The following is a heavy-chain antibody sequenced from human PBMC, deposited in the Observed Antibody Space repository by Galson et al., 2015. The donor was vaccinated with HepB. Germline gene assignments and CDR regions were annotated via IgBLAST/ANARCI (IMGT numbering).Heavy chain of an antibody. D-gene: IGHD1-26*01. Sequence: SVKVSCKASGYTFTSYGISWVRQAPGQGLEWMGWISAYNGNTNYAQKLQGRVTMTTDTSTSTAYMELRSLRSDDTAVYYCARDFISVIGGSPALFAFDIWGQGTMVTVSS. CDR3: ARDFISVIGGSPALFAFDI. CDR2: ISAYNGNT. CDR1: GYTFTSYG. V-gene: IGHV1-18*04. J-gene: IGHJ3*02.